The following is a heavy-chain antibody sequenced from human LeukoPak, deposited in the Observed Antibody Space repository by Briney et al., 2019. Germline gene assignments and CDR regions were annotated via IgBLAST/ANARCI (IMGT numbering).Heavy chain of an antibody. D-gene: IGHD3-16*02. CDR2: INHSGST. CDR1: GGSFSGYY. V-gene: IGHV4-34*01. Sequence: SETLSLTCALYGGSFSGYYWSWIRQSPGKGLECIGEINHSGSTNYNPSLESRVTMSIDTSKNQFSLKLNSVTAADTAVYYCARGQAHYDYVWESYRSFGMDVWGQGTTVTVSS. J-gene: IGHJ6*02. CDR3: ARGQAHYDYVWESYRSFGMDV.